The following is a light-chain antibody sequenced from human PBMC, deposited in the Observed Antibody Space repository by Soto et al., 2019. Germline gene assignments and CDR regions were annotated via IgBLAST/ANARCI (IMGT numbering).Light chain of an antibody. CDR1: SSNIGAGYD. V-gene: IGLV1-40*01. CDR2: GNS. Sequence: QSVLTQPPSVSGSPGQRVTISCTGSSSNIGAGYDVHWYQQLPGTAPKLLIYGNSNRPSGVPDRFSGSKSGTSASLAITGLQAEEEAADYCQSYDSSLSGSVFGGGTKVTVL. CDR3: QSYDSSLSGSV. J-gene: IGLJ3*02.